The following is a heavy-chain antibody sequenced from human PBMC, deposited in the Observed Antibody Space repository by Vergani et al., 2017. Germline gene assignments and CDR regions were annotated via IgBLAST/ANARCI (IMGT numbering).Heavy chain of an antibody. CDR2: IQFDESNQ. Sequence: QVQLVESGGGVVQRGGSLRLSCATPGFTFSNYDMQWIRQGQGKGMEFVAFIQFDESNQYYADSVKGRFTLSRDFSKNTLYLQMNSLRTDDTATYYCAKHFRGWGIDYWGQGTQVIVSS. CDR3: AKHFRGWGIDY. V-gene: IGHV3-30*02. D-gene: IGHD3-16*01. J-gene: IGHJ4*02. CDR1: GFTFSNYD.